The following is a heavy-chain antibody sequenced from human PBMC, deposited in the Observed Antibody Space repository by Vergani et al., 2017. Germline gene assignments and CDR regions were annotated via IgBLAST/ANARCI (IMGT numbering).Heavy chain of an antibody. D-gene: IGHD2-15*01. CDR3: SCSRSLDYYYGMDV. CDR2: INPNSGGT. CDR1: GYTFIGYY. Sequence: QVQLVQSGAEVKKPGASVKVSCKASGYTFIGYYMHWVRQAPGQGLEWMGWINPNSGGTNYAQKFQGRVTMTREKSISTAYMELSRLRSDDTAVYYCSCSRSLDYYYGMDVWGQGTTVTVSS. J-gene: IGHJ6*02. V-gene: IGHV1-2*02.